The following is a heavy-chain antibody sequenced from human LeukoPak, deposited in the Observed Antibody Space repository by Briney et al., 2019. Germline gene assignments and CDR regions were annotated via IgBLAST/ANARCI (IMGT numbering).Heavy chain of an antibody. CDR2: LYFDGNHQ. V-gene: IGHV3-30*03. J-gene: IGHJ4*02. Sequence: GGSLRLSCAASGFTFSSFGMHWVRQAPGRGLEWVALLYFDGNHQFYADSVKGRFTLSRDNFKNMVFLEMTSLRVEDTAVYYCARDWFDSGWYLDHWGQGALVTVSA. CDR3: ARDWFDSGWYLDH. D-gene: IGHD6-19*01. CDR1: GFTFSSFG.